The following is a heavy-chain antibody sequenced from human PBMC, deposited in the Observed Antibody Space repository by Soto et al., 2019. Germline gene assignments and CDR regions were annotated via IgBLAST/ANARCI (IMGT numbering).Heavy chain of an antibody. Sequence: SETLSLTCAVSGYSISSGYYWGWIRQPPGKGLEWIGYIYNSGITKYNATLKSRVTISVDTSKNQFSLRLISVTAADTAVYYCARENGYYGSWSYFDYWGQGTLVTVSS. J-gene: IGHJ4*02. CDR1: GYSISSGYY. CDR3: ARENGYYGSWSYFDY. D-gene: IGHD3-10*01. CDR2: IYNSGIT. V-gene: IGHV4-38-2*01.